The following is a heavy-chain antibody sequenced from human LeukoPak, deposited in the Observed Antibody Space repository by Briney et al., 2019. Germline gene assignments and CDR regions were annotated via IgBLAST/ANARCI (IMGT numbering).Heavy chain of an antibody. J-gene: IGHJ3*02. CDR1: GYTFTSYG. CDR2: ISAYNGNT. D-gene: IGHD3-3*01. V-gene: IGHV1-18*01. Sequence: ASVKVSCKASGYTFTSYGISWVRQAPGQGLEWMGWISAYNGNTNYAQKLQGRVTMTTDTSTSTAYMELRSLRSDDTAVYYCARDRLYNDFWSVTHDAFDIWGQGTMVTVSS. CDR3: ARDRLYNDFWSVTHDAFDI.